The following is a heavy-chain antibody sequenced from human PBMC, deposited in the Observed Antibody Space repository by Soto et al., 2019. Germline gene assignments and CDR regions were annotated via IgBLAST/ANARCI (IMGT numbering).Heavy chain of an antibody. D-gene: IGHD3-22*01. CDR2: INQDGSEK. V-gene: IGHV3-7*01. CDR3: ARGTYFDDSSGYFDY. Sequence: EVQRVESGGGLVQPGGSLRLSCAASGFTFSSYWMSWVRQAPGKGLVWVANINQDGSEKYYVDSVKGRFTISRDNAKNSLYVQMTSLRVEDTAVYYCARGTYFDDSSGYFDYWGQGTLVTVSS. CDR1: GFTFSSYW. J-gene: IGHJ4*02.